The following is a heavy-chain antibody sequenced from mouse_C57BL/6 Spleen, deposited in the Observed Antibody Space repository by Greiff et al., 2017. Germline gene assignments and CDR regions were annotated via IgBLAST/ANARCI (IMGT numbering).Heavy chain of an antibody. CDR1: GFTFSDYG. J-gene: IGHJ3*01. D-gene: IGHD3-1*01. Sequence: EVQLVESGGGLVQPGGSLKLSCAASGFTFSDYGMAWVRQAPRKGPEWVAFISNLAYSIYYADTVTGRFTISRENAKNTLYLEMSSLRSEDTAMYYCAREGAYPYWGQGTLVTVSA. V-gene: IGHV5-15*01. CDR3: AREGAYPY. CDR2: ISNLAYSI.